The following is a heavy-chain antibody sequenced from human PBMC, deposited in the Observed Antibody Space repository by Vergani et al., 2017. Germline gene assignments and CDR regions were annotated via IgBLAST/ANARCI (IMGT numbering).Heavy chain of an antibody. D-gene: IGHD6-13*01. CDR1: EFTFSNYG. J-gene: IGHJ4*02. Sequence: VQLLESGGGLVQPGGSLRLSCAASEFTFSNYGMHWVRQAPGKGLEWVAVIWVDGSNKYYADSLKGRFTISRDNSKNTLYLQMNSLRAEDTAIYYCARGPYWREAGVPHFDYWGQGTLVTVSS. V-gene: IGHV3-33*01. CDR3: ARGPYWREAGVPHFDY. CDR2: IWVDGSNK.